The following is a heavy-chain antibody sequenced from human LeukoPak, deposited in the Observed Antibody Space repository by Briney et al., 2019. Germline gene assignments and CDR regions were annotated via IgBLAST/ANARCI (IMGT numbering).Heavy chain of an antibody. CDR2: IFNSVTT. Sequence: TPSETLSLTCTVSVDSISRYYWTWIRQPPGKGLEWIGYIFNSVTTSYNPSLKSRVTISTDTSKNQISLKLSSVTAADTAVYYCARDPVNSSGWYSVLDYWGQGTLVTVSS. CDR3: ARDPVNSSGWYSVLDY. CDR1: VDSISRYY. V-gene: IGHV4-59*01. J-gene: IGHJ4*02. D-gene: IGHD6-19*01.